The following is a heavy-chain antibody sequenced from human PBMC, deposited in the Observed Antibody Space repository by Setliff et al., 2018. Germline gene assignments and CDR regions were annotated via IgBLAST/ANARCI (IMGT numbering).Heavy chain of an antibody. Sequence: SETLSLTCTVSGGSISSGSYYWSWIRQPAGKGLEWIGRIFTSGSTNYNPSLKSRVTISVDTSKNQFSLKLSSVTAADTAVYYCARAFTYYNFWSGYGYGMDVWGQGTTVTVSS. V-gene: IGHV4-61*02. CDR2: IFTSGST. D-gene: IGHD3-3*01. CDR1: GGSISSGSYY. J-gene: IGHJ6*02. CDR3: ARAFTYYNFWSGYGYGMDV.